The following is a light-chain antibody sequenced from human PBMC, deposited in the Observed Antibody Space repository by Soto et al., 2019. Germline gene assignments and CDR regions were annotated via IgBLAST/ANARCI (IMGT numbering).Light chain of an antibody. CDR1: QTVSSRF. CDR2: GAS. Sequence: EIVLTQSPGILSLSPGERATLSCRASQTVSSRFLAWYQHKPGQAPRLLIYGASTRATGIPARFSGSGSGTEFTLTISILEPEDFAVYYCQQRSNWPSITFGQGTRLEIK. CDR3: QQRSNWPSIT. V-gene: IGKV3D-20*02. J-gene: IGKJ5*01.